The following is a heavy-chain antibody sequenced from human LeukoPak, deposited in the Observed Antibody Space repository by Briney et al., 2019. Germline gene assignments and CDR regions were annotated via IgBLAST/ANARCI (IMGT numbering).Heavy chain of an antibody. V-gene: IGHV4-38-2*02. CDR3: AGAYCGGDCYSGRAFDI. CDR2: IHHSGST. J-gene: IGHJ3*02. CDR1: GYSISSGYY. D-gene: IGHD2-21*02. Sequence: PSETLSLTCTVSGYSISSGYYWGWIRQPPGKGLECIGEIHHSGSTNYNPSLKSRVTISIEKSKNQFSLKLSSVTAADTAVYYCAGAYCGGDCYSGRAFDIWGQGTMVTVSS.